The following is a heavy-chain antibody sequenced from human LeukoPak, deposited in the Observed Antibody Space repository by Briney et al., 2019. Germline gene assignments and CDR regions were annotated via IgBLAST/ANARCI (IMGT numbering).Heavy chain of an antibody. CDR1: GFTFSNHG. Sequence: GRSLRLSCAASGFTFSNHGMHWVRQAPGKGLEWVSVIYSGGTTYYADSVKGRFTISRDNSKNTLYLQMNSLRAEDTAVYYCARPLPRPVVIPFGYWGQGTLVTVSS. V-gene: IGHV3-66*04. D-gene: IGHD3-16*01. CDR2: IYSGGTT. CDR3: ARPLPRPVVIPFGY. J-gene: IGHJ4*02.